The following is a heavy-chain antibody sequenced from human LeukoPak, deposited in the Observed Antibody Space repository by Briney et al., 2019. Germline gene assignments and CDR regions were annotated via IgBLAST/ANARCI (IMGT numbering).Heavy chain of an antibody. CDR3: ARSHRGYDFWSGRDAFDI. D-gene: IGHD3-3*01. CDR1: GYTFTGYY. CDR2: INPNSGGT. Sequence: ASVKVSCKASGYTFTGYYMHWVRQAPGQGLEWMGWINPNSGGTNYAQKFQGRVTMTRDTSISTAYMELSRLRSDDTAVYYCARSHRGYDFWSGRDAFDIWGQGTMVTVSS. V-gene: IGHV1-2*02. J-gene: IGHJ3*02.